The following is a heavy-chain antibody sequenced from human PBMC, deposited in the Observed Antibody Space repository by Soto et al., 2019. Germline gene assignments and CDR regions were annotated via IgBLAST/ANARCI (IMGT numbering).Heavy chain of an antibody. CDR1: GFTFSSYG. J-gene: IGHJ4*02. CDR3: AKDRFFVARGLIDY. CDR2: IWYDGSNK. D-gene: IGHD2-21*01. V-gene: IGHV3-33*06. Sequence: GSLRLSCAASGFTFSSYGMHWVRQAPGKGLEWVAVIWYDGSNKYYADSVKGRFTISRDNSKNTLYLQMNSLRAEDTAVYYCAKDRFFVARGLIDYWGQGTLVTV.